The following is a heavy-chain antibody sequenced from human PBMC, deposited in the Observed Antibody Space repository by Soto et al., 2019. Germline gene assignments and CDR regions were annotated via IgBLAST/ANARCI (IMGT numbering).Heavy chain of an antibody. J-gene: IGHJ6*03. V-gene: IGHV1-18*01. CDR3: ARDQDIPSYYYYMDV. CDR1: GYTFTSYC. Sequence: ASVKVSCKASGYTFTSYCISWVRQAPGQGLEWMGWISAYNGNTNYAQKLQGRVTMTTDTSTSTAYMELRSLRSDDTAVYYCARDQDIPSYYYYMDVWGKGTTVTVSS. CDR2: ISAYNGNT. D-gene: IGHD2-15*01.